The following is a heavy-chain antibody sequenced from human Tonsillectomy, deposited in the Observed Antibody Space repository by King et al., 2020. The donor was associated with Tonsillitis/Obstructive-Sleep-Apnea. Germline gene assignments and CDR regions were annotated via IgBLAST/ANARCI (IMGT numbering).Heavy chain of an antibody. CDR3: ARHFDCSGGSCYSVNAFDI. D-gene: IGHD2-15*01. V-gene: IGHV5-51*01. J-gene: IGHJ3*02. CDR2: IYPGDSDP. CDR1: GYSFTNYW. Sequence: EVQLVESGAEVKKPGESLKISCKGSGYSFTNYWIGWVRQMPGKGLEWMGIIYPGDSDPRYSPAFQGQVTISADKSISPAYLQWSSLKASDTAMYYCARHFDCSGGSCYSVNAFDIWGQGTMVTVSS.